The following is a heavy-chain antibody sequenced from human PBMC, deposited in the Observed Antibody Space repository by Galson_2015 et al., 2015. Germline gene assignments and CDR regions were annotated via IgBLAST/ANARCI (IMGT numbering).Heavy chain of an antibody. J-gene: IGHJ4*02. CDR3: AGEKDSTFNFDY. Sequence: SLRLSCAASGFTFSSYGMHWVRQAPGKGLEWVAVIWYDGSNKYYADSVKGRFTISRDSFKNTLSLQMKSLRGEDTAIYYCAGEKDSTFNFDYWGQGTLVTVSS. D-gene: IGHD4-11*01. CDR1: GFTFSSYG. V-gene: IGHV3-33*01. CDR2: IWYDGSNK.